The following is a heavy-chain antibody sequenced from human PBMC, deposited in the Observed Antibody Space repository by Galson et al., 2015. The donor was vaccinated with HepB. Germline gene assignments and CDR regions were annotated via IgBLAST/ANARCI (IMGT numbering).Heavy chain of an antibody. CDR1: GYTLTELS. J-gene: IGHJ5*02. D-gene: IGHD3-22*01. V-gene: IGHV1-24*01. CDR3: ATAYDSSGYYHSRVDLNL. Sequence: SVKVSCKVSGYTLTELSMHWVRQAPGKGLEWMGGFDPEDGETIYAQKFQGRVTMTEDTSTDTAYMELSSLRSEDTAVYYCATAYDSSGYYHSRVDLNLWGQGTLVTVSS. CDR2: FDPEDGET.